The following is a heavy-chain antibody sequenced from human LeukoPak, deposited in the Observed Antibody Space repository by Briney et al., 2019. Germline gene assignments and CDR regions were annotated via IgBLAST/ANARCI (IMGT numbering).Heavy chain of an antibody. J-gene: IGHJ4*02. CDR1: GFTFSSYG. V-gene: IGHV3-30*18. Sequence: GGSLRLSCAASGFTFSSYGMHWVRQAPGKGLEWVAVISHDGSNIYYGDSVKGRFSISRDNSKNTLYLQMNSLRVEDTAVYYCAKAVEFDYWGQGTLVTVSS. D-gene: IGHD5-24*01. CDR2: ISHDGSNI. CDR3: AKAVEFDY.